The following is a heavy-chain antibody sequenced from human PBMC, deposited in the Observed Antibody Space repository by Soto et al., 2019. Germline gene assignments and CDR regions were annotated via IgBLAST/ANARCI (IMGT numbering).Heavy chain of an antibody. V-gene: IGHV3-33*08. D-gene: IGHD6-13*01. CDR1: GFTFSTYG. J-gene: IGHJ4*02. CDR2: IWYDGSNK. Sequence: GGSLRLSCAASGFTFSTYGMSWVRQAPGKGLEWVAVIWYDGSNKYYADSVKGRFTISRDNSKNTLYLQMNSLRAEDTAVYYCARDNSSSWYHGGPDYCGQGTMVTVSS. CDR3: ARDNSSSWYHGGPDY.